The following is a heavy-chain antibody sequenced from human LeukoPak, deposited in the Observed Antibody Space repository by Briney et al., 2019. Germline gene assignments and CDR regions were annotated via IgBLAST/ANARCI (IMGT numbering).Heavy chain of an antibody. CDR2: ISSSSSYI. CDR1: GFTFSSYS. V-gene: IGHV3-21*04. J-gene: IGHJ6*03. Sequence: PGGSLRLSCAASGFTFSSYSMNWVRQAPGKGLEWVSSISSSSSYIYYADSVKGRFTISRDNAKNSLYLQMNSLRAEDTALYYCARIAAAGTWYYYYYMDVWGKGTTVTVSS. D-gene: IGHD6-13*01. CDR3: ARIAAAGTWYYYYYMDV.